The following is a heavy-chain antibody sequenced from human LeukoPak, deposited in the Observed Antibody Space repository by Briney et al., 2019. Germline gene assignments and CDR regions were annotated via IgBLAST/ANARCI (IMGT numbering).Heavy chain of an antibody. CDR2: ITSSSNYI. CDR1: GFTFSIYS. V-gene: IGHV3-21*01. CDR3: ARDRGYFDN. J-gene: IGHJ4*02. Sequence: GGSLRLSCAASGFTFSIYSMNWVRQAPGKGLEWLSSITSSSNYIYYADSVKGRFTISRDNVQNSLYLQMNSLRAEDTAMYYCARDRGYFDNWGQGTMVTVSS.